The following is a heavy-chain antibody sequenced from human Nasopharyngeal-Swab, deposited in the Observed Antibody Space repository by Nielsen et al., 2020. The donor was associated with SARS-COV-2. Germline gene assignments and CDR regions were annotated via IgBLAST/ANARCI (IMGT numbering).Heavy chain of an antibody. J-gene: IGHJ4*02. CDR3: ARDSRKYYYDSSGYGYFDY. V-gene: IGHV1-18*01. CDR1: GYTFTSYG. CDR2: ISAYNGNT. D-gene: IGHD3-22*01. Sequence: ASVKVSCEASGYTFTSYGISWVRQAPGQGLEWMGWISAYNGNTNYAQKLQGRVTMTTDTSTSTAYMELRSLRSDDTAVYYCARDSRKYYYDSSGYGYFDYWGQGTLVTVSS.